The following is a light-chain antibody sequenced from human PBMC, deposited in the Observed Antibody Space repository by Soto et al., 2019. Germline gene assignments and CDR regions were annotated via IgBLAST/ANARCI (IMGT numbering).Light chain of an antibody. CDR3: QQRHMWPIT. J-gene: IGKJ5*01. CDR2: DAY. V-gene: IGKV3-11*01. CDR1: QSFRGL. Sequence: EVVLTQSPVTLSLSPGERATLSCRASQSFRGLLAWYQQKPGQAPRLLIYDAYNRATGIPSRFSGSGSGTDFTLTISSLEPEDFAVYYCQQRHMWPITFGQGTQLEIK.